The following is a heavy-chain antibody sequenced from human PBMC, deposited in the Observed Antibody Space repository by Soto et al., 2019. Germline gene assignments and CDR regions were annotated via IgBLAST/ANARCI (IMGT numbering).Heavy chain of an antibody. CDR3: AADSVVAAIPYYYYGMDV. V-gene: IGHV1-58*01. D-gene: IGHD2-15*01. CDR2: IVVGSSNT. J-gene: IGHJ6*02. Sequence: SVKVSCKASGFTFTSSAVQWVRQARGQRLEWIGWIVVGSSNTNYAQKFQERVTITRDMSTSTAYMELSSLRSEDTAVYYCAADSVVAAIPYYYYGMDVWGQGTTVTVSS. CDR1: GFTFTSSA.